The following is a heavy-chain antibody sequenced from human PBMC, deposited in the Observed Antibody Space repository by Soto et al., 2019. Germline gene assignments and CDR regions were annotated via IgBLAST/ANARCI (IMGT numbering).Heavy chain of an antibody. V-gene: IGHV4-61*01. D-gene: IGHD4-17*01. CDR1: GGSVSSGTYY. CDR2: IYYSGNT. Sequence: SETLSLTCTVSGGSVSSGTYYWSWIRQPPGKGLEWIGYIYYSGNTNYNPSLKSRVTISVDTSKNQFSLNLSSVTAADTAVYYCARGPLRWLDIWGKGTMVNVSS. CDR3: ARGPLRWLDI. J-gene: IGHJ3*02.